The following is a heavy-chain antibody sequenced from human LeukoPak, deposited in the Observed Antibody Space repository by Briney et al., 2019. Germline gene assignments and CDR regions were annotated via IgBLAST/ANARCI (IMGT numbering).Heavy chain of an antibody. D-gene: IGHD3-22*01. CDR1: GFTFSSYS. V-gene: IGHV3-48*04. CDR3: ARDPPTGQYYCDSSGRDTFDY. CDR2: ISSSSSTI. J-gene: IGHJ4*02. Sequence: PGGSLRLSCAASGFTFSSYSMNWVRQAPGKGLEWVSYISSSSSTIYYADSVKGRFTISRDNAKNSLYLQMNSLRAEDTAVYYCARDPPTGQYYCDSSGRDTFDYWGQGTLVTVSS.